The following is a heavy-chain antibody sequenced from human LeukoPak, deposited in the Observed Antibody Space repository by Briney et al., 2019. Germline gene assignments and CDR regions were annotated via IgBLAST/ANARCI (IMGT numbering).Heavy chain of an antibody. D-gene: IGHD5-12*01. J-gene: IGHJ3*02. V-gene: IGHV4-61*02. CDR3: ARGSGFDAFDI. Sequence: SETLSLTCTVSGGSISSGTYYWSWIRQPAGKGLEWIGRIYTSGSTNYNPSLKSRITISVGTSKNQFSLKLSSVTAADTAVYYGARGSGFDAFDIWGQGTMVTVSS. CDR1: GGSISSGTYY. CDR2: IYTSGST.